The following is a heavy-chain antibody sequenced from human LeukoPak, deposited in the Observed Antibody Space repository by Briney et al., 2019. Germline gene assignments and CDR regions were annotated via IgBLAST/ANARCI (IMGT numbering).Heavy chain of an antibody. J-gene: IGHJ4*02. CDR3: ARDRDGYNGPIDC. CDR1: GFTSGNYA. CDR2: ISFDGSNK. V-gene: IGHV3-30*04. D-gene: IGHD5-24*01. Sequence: GGSLRLSCAASGFTSGNYAMHWVRQAPGKGLEWVAVISFDGSNKYYADSVKGRFTISRDNSKNTLYLQMNSLRAEDTAVYYCARDRDGYNGPIDCWGQGTLVTVSS.